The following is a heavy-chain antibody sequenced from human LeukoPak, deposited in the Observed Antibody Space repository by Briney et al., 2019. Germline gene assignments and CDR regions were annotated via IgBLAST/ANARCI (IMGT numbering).Heavy chain of an antibody. CDR3: ARKPYDILTGYLGSRFDP. Sequence: ASVKVSCKASGYTFTSYGISWVRQAPGQGLEWMGWISAYNGNTNYAQKLQGRVTMTTDTSTSTAYMELRSLRSDDTAVYYCARKPYDILTGYLGSRFDPWGQGTLVTVSS. V-gene: IGHV1-18*04. CDR1: GYTFTSYG. D-gene: IGHD3-9*01. CDR2: ISAYNGNT. J-gene: IGHJ5*02.